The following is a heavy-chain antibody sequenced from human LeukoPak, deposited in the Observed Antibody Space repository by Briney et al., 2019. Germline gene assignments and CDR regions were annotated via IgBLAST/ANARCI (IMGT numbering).Heavy chain of an antibody. D-gene: IGHD2-15*01. CDR3: AKGQVVAALLDY. CDR1: GFTFDDYA. Sequence: PGRSLRLSCAASGFTFDDYAMHWVRQAPGKGLEWASGINWNSDSIDYVDSVKGRFTISRDNAKNSLYLQMNSLRAEDTALYYCAKGQVVAALLDYWGQGTLVTVSS. V-gene: IGHV3-9*01. CDR2: INWNSDSI. J-gene: IGHJ4*02.